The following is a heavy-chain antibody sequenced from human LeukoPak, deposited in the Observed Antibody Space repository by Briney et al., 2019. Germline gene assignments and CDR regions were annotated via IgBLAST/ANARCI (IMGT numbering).Heavy chain of an antibody. CDR3: ARLQSFSWGYFDY. J-gene: IGHJ4*02. D-gene: IGHD3-16*01. CDR2: IYPGDSDT. CDR1: GYSLTSYY. V-gene: IGHV5-51*01. Sequence: AESLKIFCNGSGYSLTSYYMGWVRQVPGKGLECLVIIYPGDSDTRYRPYFQGQVTISADKSISTAYLQWSSLKASDTAMYYCARLQSFSWGYFDYWGQGTLVTVSS.